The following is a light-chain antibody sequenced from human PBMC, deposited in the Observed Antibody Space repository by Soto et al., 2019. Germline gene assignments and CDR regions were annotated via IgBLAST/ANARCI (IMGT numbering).Light chain of an antibody. J-gene: IGKJ5*01. V-gene: IGKV3-20*01. CDR1: QTVSSSY. Sequence: EIVLTQSPGTLSLSPGETATLSCRVSQTVSSSYLAWYQQKPGQAPRLLMYGASSRATGIPDRFSGSGSGTDFTLAISRLEPEDFAVYYCQQFGTLITFGQGTRLEVK. CDR2: GAS. CDR3: QQFGTLIT.